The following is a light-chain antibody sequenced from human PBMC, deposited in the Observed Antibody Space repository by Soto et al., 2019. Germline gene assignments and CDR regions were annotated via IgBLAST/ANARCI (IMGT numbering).Light chain of an antibody. V-gene: IGKV3-20*01. CDR1: QSVSSAN. Sequence: EIVLTQSPGTLSLSPGERATLSCRASQSVSSANFAGYQQKPGQAPRLLIYVASSRATGIPERFSGSGSGIVFTLTINTLEPDDFGVYYCDQSGNSPQTFGQGTKVESK. CDR2: VAS. J-gene: IGKJ1*01. CDR3: DQSGNSPQT.